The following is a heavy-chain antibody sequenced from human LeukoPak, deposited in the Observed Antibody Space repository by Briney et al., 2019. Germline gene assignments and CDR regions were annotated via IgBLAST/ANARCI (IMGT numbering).Heavy chain of an antibody. CDR1: GYTLTSHY. V-gene: IGHV1-46*01. D-gene: IGHD7-27*01. Sequence: ASVKVSCKASGYTLTSHYVHWVRQAPGQGLEWMGLINPSAYSTIYAQKFQGRVTMTWDMSTSTVYMDLSSLRAEDTAVYYCARGTRVISPSTKLGIGRYFDYWGQGTLVTVSS. J-gene: IGHJ4*02. CDR2: INPSAYST. CDR3: ARGTRVISPSTKLGIGRYFDY.